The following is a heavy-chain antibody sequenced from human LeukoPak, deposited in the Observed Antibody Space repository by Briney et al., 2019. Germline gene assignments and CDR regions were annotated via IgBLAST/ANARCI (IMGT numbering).Heavy chain of an antibody. CDR3: ARVYQSAEYYFDY. D-gene: IGHD2-2*01. V-gene: IGHV4-59*01. CDR1: GGSLDSYY. Sequence: SETLSLTCTVSGGSLDSYYWSWIRQPPGKGLEGIGYIYYTGSSEYHPSLKSRVTISLDTSKNQFSLKLTSVTAADTAVYYCARVYQSAEYYFDYWGQGNLVSVSS. J-gene: IGHJ4*02. CDR2: IYYTGSS.